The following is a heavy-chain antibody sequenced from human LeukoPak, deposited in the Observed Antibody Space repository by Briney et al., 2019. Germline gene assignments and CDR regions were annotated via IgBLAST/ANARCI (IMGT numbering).Heavy chain of an antibody. V-gene: IGHV4-34*01. CDR2: INHSGST. D-gene: IGHD3-10*01. CDR3: ASPSAGSGSYYNSFDY. CDR1: GGSFSGCY. J-gene: IGHJ4*02. Sequence: PSETLSLACAVYGGSFSGCYWSWIRQPPGKGLEWIGEINHSGSTNYNLSLKSRVTISVDTSKNQFSLKMSSVTAADTAVYYCASPSAGSGSYYNSFDYWGQGTLVTVPS.